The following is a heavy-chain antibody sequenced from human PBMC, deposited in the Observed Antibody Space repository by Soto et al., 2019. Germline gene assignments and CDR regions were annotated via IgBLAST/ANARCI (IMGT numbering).Heavy chain of an antibody. Sequence: GESLKISCKGSGYSFTSYWIGWGRQMPGKGLEWMGIIYPGDSDTRYSPSFQGQVTISADKSISTAYLQWSSLKASDTAMDYCARAHGPKVSGDRRYVDYWGQGTLVTVSS. V-gene: IGHV5-51*01. CDR1: GYSFTSYW. CDR3: ARAHGPKVSGDRRYVDY. D-gene: IGHD7-27*01. J-gene: IGHJ4*02. CDR2: IYPGDSDT.